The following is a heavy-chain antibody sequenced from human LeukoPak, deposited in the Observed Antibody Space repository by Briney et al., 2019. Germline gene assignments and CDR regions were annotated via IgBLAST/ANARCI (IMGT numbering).Heavy chain of an antibody. CDR2: INHSGST. D-gene: IGHD5-24*01. CDR1: GGSFSGYY. V-gene: IGHV4-34*01. CDR3: ARDRARDGYLGGWYFDL. J-gene: IGHJ2*01. Sequence: SETLSLTCAVYGGSFSGYYWSWIRQPPGKGLEWIGEINHSGSTNYNPSLKSRVTISVDTSKNQFSLKLSSVTAADTAVYYCARDRARDGYLGGWYFDLWGRGTLVTVSS.